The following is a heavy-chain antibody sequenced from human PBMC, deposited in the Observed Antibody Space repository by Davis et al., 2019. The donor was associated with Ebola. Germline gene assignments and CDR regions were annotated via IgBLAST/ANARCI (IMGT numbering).Heavy chain of an antibody. CDR2: INVYNGHT. CDR1: GYTFSGYA. J-gene: IGHJ5*02. Sequence: AASVKISCKTSGYTFSGYAISWVRQAPGQVLEWMGRINVYNGHTNYAQNFQGRVTVSTDTSTSIAYMELRSLRSDDTALYYCARDATTVTTIWFDPWGQGTLVTVSS. D-gene: IGHD4-17*01. V-gene: IGHV1-18*01. CDR3: ARDATTVTTIWFDP.